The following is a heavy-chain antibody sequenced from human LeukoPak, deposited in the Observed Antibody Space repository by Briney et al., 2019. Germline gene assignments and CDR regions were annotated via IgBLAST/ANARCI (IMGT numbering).Heavy chain of an antibody. Sequence: PSETLSLTCTVSGDSTSSSSYYWGWIRQPPGKGLEWIGYIYYSGSTNYNPSLKSRVTISVDTSKNQFSLKLSSVTAADTAVYYCARRGVYEDGGYYYYGMDVWGQGATVTVSS. CDR3: ARRGVYEDGGYYYYGMDV. J-gene: IGHJ6*02. V-gene: IGHV4-61*05. CDR1: GDSTSSSSYY. CDR2: IYYSGST. D-gene: IGHD3-16*01.